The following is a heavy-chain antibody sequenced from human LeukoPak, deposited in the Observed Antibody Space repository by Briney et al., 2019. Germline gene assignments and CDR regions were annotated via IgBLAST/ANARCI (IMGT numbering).Heavy chain of an antibody. CDR2: IYPGDSDT. D-gene: IGHD2-15*01. V-gene: IGHV5-51*01. J-gene: IGHJ3*02. CDR1: GYSFTNYW. CDR3: ARPSGYCSGGSCYPDAFDI. Sequence: GESLKISCKGSGYSFTNYWIGWVRQMPGKGLEWMGIIYPGDSDTRYSPSFQGQVTISADKSISTAYLRWSSLKASDTAMYYCARPSGYCSGGSCYPDAFDIWGQGTMVTVSS.